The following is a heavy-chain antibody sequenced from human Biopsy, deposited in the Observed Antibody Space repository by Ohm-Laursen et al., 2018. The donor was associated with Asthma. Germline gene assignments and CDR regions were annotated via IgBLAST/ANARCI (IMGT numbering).Heavy chain of an antibody. CDR3: ARCQVGYSSGWSLLLKKIYYSGMDV. V-gene: IGHV1-69*13. CDR2: IMTVFGTT. D-gene: IGHD6-19*01. CDR1: GGTFSNFA. Sequence: GASVKVSCKAPGGTFSNFALSWVRQAPGQGLEWLGGIMTVFGTTNYSKKFQGRVTITADESTSTAYMEVTSLRSEDTAIYYCARCQVGYSSGWSLLLKKIYYSGMDVWGQGTAVTVSS. J-gene: IGHJ6*02.